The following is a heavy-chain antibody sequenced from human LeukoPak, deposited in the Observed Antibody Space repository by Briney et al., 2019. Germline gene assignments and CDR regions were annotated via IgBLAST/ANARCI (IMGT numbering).Heavy chain of an antibody. CDR3: ARDQTGTLLYLVY. CDR1: GFTFSSYG. CDR2: IWYDGSNK. D-gene: IGHD1-1*01. J-gene: IGHJ4*02. V-gene: IGHV3-33*01. Sequence: GGSLRLSCAASGFTFSSYGMHWVRQAPGKGLEWVAVIWYDGSNKYYADSVKGRFTISRDNSKNTLYLQMNSLRAEDTAVYYCARDQTGTLLYLVYWSQGTLVTVSS.